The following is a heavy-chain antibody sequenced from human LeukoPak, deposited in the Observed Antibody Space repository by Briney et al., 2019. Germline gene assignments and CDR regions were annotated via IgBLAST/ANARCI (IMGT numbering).Heavy chain of an antibody. J-gene: IGHJ4*02. Sequence: GASVKVSCKVSGYTFTSYGISWVRQAPGQGLEWMGWISAYNGNTNYAQKLQGRVTMTTDTSTSTAYMELRSLGSDDTAVYYCARDGRYIGGVIVSGDYWGQGTLVTVSS. D-gene: IGHD3-16*02. CDR2: ISAYNGNT. CDR3: ARDGRYIGGVIVSGDY. V-gene: IGHV1-18*01. CDR1: GYTFTSYG.